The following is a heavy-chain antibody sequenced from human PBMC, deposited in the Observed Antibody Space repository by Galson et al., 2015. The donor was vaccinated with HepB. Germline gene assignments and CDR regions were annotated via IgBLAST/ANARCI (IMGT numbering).Heavy chain of an antibody. CDR2: ISSSSSYI. CDR3: ARLYVVPANAYAFDI. J-gene: IGHJ3*02. CDR1: GFTVSSYS. D-gene: IGHD2-2*01. Sequence: SLRLSCAASGFTVSSYSMNWVRQAPGKGLEWVSTISSSSSYIYYADSVKGRFTISRDNAKNSLYLQMNSLRAEDTAVYYCARLYVVPANAYAFDIWGQGTMVNVS. V-gene: IGHV3-21*01.